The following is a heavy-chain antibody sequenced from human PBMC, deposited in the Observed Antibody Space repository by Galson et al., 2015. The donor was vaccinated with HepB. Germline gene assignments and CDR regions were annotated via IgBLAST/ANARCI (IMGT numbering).Heavy chain of an antibody. V-gene: IGHV3-30*18. J-gene: IGHJ6*03. CDR3: AKEGYGDYGYYYYMDV. D-gene: IGHD4-17*01. Sequence: SLRLSCAASGFTFSNYGMHWVCQAPGKGLEWVAGISYDGSKKYYADSVKGRITISRDNSNNTVYLQMNSLRGEDTAAYYCAKEGYGDYGYYYYMDVWGKGTTVTVSS. CDR1: GFTFSNYG. CDR2: ISYDGSKK.